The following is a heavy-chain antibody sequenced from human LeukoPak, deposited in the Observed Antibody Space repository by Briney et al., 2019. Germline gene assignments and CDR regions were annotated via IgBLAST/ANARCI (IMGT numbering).Heavy chain of an antibody. D-gene: IGHD3-3*01. CDR3: ATSTIFGVSAFDY. CDR2: MNPNSGNT. J-gene: IGHJ4*02. V-gene: IGHV1-8*02. CDR1: GYTFTSYD. Sequence: ASVKVSCKASGYTFTSYDINWARQATGQGLEWMGWMNPNSGNTGYAQKFQGRVTMTRNTSISTAYMELSSLRSEDTAVYYCATSTIFGVSAFDYWGQGTLVTVSS.